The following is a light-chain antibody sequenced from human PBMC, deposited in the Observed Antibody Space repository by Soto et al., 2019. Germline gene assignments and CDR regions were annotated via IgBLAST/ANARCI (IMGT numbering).Light chain of an antibody. CDR3: SSYTSSSTLAYV. CDR2: DVS. V-gene: IGLV2-14*01. J-gene: IGLJ1*01. CDR1: SSDVCGYNY. Sequence: QSVLTQPASVSGSPGQSITISCTGTSSDVCGYNYVSWYQQHPGKAPKLMIYDVSNRPSGVSNRFSGSKSGNTASLTISGLQAEDEADYYCSSYTSSSTLAYVFGNGTKVTVL.